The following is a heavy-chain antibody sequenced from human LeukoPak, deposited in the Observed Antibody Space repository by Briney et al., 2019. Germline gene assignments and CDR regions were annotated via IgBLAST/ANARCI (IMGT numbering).Heavy chain of an antibody. CDR2: INQDGSEK. CDR1: GFTFSSYG. V-gene: IGHV3-7*04. CDR3: ARSTKMGDY. D-gene: IGHD3-22*01. J-gene: IGHJ4*02. Sequence: GESLRLSCAASGFTFSSYGIHWVRQAPGKGLEWVANINQDGSEKYYVDSVKGRFTISRDNAKNSLYVQMNSLRAEDTAVYYCARSTKMGDYWGQGTLVTVSS.